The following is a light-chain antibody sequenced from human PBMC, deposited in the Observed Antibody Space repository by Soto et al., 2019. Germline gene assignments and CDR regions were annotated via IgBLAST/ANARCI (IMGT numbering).Light chain of an antibody. Sequence: DIQMTQSPSTLSASVGDRVTITCRPSQSISSWLAWYQQTPGKAPNLLIYKASSLESGVPSRFRGSGSGTEFTLTISSLQPDDFATYYCQQYNSYPLTFGGGTKVEIK. CDR1: QSISSW. V-gene: IGKV1-5*03. J-gene: IGKJ4*01. CDR3: QQYNSYPLT. CDR2: KAS.